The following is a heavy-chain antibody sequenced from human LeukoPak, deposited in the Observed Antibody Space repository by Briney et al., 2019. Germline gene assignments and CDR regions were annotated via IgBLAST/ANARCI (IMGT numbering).Heavy chain of an antibody. CDR1: GYSISSGFF. J-gene: IGHJ5*02. D-gene: IGHD6-25*01. CDR3: AREGGDPRWLDP. Sequence: SETLSLTCTVSGYSISSGFFWGWIRQPPGKGREWIGSGYHSGSTTYYNPSLKSRVTISLDTSKNQFSLNLTSVTAADTAVYSCAREGGDPRWLDPWGQGTLVTVSS. CDR2: GYHSGSTT. V-gene: IGHV4-38-2*02.